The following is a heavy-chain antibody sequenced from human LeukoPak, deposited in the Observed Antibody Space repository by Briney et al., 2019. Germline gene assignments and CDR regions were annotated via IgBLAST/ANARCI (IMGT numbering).Heavy chain of an antibody. CDR3: ARDTSGVYDSSGAHFDY. V-gene: IGHV1-2*02. CDR1: GYTFTGYY. D-gene: IGHD3-22*01. J-gene: IGHJ4*02. Sequence: ASVKVSCKASGYTFTGYYMHWVRQAPGQGLEWMGWINPNSGGTNYAQKFQGRVTMTRDTSISTAYMELSRLRSDDTAVYYCARDTSGVYDSSGAHFDYWGQGTLVTVSS. CDR2: INPNSGGT.